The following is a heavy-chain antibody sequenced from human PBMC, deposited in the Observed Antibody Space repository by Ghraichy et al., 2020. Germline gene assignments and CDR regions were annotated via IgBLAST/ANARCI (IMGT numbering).Heavy chain of an antibody. J-gene: IGHJ3*02. Sequence: GGSLRLSCAASGFTFSSYAMHWVRQAPGKGLEYVSTISNNGGSTYYADSVKGRFTISRDNSKNTLYLQMGSLRAEDMAVYYCARASSWSAYDALDIWGQGTMVTVSS. CDR3: ARASSWSAYDALDI. CDR1: GFTFSSYA. D-gene: IGHD1-1*01. V-gene: IGHV3-64*02. CDR2: ISNNGGST.